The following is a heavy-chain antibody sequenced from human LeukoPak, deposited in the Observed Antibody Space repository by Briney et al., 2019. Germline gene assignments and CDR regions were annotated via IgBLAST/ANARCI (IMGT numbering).Heavy chain of an antibody. CDR2: IYSGGST. CDR3: ARGGSGSYWSAFDI. CDR1: GFTVRSNY. V-gene: IGHV3-66*01. Sequence: GGSLRLSCAASGFTVRSNYMRSVRQAPGKGLEWVSVIYSGGSTYYADSVKGRFTISRDNSKNSLYLQMNSLRAEDTAVYYCARGGSGSYWSAFDIWGQGTMVSVSS. J-gene: IGHJ3*02. D-gene: IGHD1-26*01.